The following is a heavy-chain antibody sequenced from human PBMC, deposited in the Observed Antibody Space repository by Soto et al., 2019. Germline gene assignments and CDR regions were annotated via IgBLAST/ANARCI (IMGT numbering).Heavy chain of an antibody. CDR2: IYYSGST. Sequence: PSETLSLTCTVSGGSISSGGYYWSWIRQHPGKGLEWIGYIYYSGSTYYNPSLKSRVTISVDTSKNQFSLKLSSVTAADTAVYYCARVTTVVTQIIWGQGTMVTVSS. V-gene: IGHV4-31*03. J-gene: IGHJ3*02. D-gene: IGHD4-17*01. CDR1: GGSISSGGYY. CDR3: ARVTTVVTQII.